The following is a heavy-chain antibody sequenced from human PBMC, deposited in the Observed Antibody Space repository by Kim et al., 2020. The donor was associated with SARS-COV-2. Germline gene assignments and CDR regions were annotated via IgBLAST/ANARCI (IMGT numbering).Heavy chain of an antibody. J-gene: IGHJ6*02. V-gene: IGHV3-23*01. CDR3: AKVWSSRYYYGMDV. CDR1: GFTFSSYA. CDR2: ISGSGGST. D-gene: IGHD3-16*01. Sequence: GGSLRLSCAASGFTFSSYAMSWVRQAPGKGLEWVSAISGSGGSTYYADSVKGRFTISRDNSKNTLYLQMNSLRAEDTAVYYCAKVWSSRYYYGMDVWGQGTTVTVSS.